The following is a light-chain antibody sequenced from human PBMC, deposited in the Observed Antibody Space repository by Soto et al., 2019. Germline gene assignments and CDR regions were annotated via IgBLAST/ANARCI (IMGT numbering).Light chain of an antibody. J-gene: IGLJ1*01. CDR2: EVS. CDR3: TSYTSSSTEV. CDR1: SSDVGSYNY. Sequence: SVLTQVASGSGSPGQSITISCTGTSSDVGSYNYVSWYQQHPDKAPKLMIYEVSNRPSGVSNRFSGSKSGNTASLTISGLQAEDEADYYCTSYTSSSTEVFGTGTKVTVL. V-gene: IGLV2-14*01.